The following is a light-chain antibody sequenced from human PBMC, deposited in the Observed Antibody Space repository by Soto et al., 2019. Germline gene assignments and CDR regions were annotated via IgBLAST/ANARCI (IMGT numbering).Light chain of an antibody. CDR3: QQRSNWPRT. CDR2: DAS. CDR1: QSVSSY. J-gene: IGKJ1*01. V-gene: IGKV3-11*01. Sequence: EIVLTQSPATLSLSPGERATLSCRASQSVSSYLAWYQQKPGQAPRLLIYDASNRATGIPARFSGSGSGTDFTLTISSREPEDFAVYYCQQRSNWPRTFGQGTKVEI.